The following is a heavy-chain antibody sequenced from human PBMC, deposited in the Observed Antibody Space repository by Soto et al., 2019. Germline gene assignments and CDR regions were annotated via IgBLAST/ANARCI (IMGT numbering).Heavy chain of an antibody. Sequence: QVQLVQSGAEVKKPGASVKVSCKASGYTFTSYAMHWVRQAPGQRLEWMGWINAGNGNTKYSQKCQGRVTITRDTAASTAHMELSSLRSEDTAVYYCARILGSSWEDYYYYYGMDVWGQGTTVTVSS. V-gene: IGHV1-3*01. CDR1: GYTFTSYA. J-gene: IGHJ6*02. D-gene: IGHD6-13*01. CDR3: ARILGSSWEDYYYYYGMDV. CDR2: INAGNGNT.